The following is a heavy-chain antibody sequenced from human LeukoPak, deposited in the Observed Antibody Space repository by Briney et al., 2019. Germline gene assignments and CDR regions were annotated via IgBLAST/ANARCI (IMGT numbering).Heavy chain of an antibody. CDR3: ANRANSGSYYPLDY. D-gene: IGHD1-26*01. V-gene: IGHV3-23*01. CDR2: ISGSGGST. CDR1: GFTFRSYA. J-gene: IGHJ4*02. Sequence: PGGSLRLSXAASGFTFRSYAMSWVRQTPGKGLEWVSAISGSGGSTYYADSVKGRFTISRDNSKNTLYLQMNSLRAEDTAVYYCANRANSGSYYPLDYWGQGTLVTVSS.